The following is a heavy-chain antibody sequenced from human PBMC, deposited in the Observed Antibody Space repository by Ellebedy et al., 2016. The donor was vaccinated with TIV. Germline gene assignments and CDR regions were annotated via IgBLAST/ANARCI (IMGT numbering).Heavy chain of an antibody. CDR1: GFTVSNNY. J-gene: IGHJ4*02. D-gene: IGHD6-19*01. CDR3: ACSPSQGY. V-gene: IGHV3-53*01. CDR2: IYSGGNT. Sequence: PGGSLRLSCAASGFTVSNNYMSWVRQAPGKGLEWVSVIYSGGNTFYAESVKGRFTISRDSSQNTLYLQMDSLRAEDTAVYYCACSPSQGYWGQGTLVTVSS.